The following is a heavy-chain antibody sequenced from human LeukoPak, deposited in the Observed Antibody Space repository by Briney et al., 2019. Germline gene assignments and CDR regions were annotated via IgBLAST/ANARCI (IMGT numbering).Heavy chain of an antibody. CDR2: INHSGST. CDR3: ARGPLTAPRDSGSYFFDY. CDR1: GGSFSGYY. J-gene: IGHJ4*02. D-gene: IGHD1-26*01. Sequence: SETLSLTCAVYGGSFSGYYWSWIRQPPGKGLVWIGEINHSGSTNYNPSLKSRVTISVDTSKNQFSLKLSSVTAADTAVYYCARGPLTAPRDSGSYFFDYWGQGTLVTVSS. V-gene: IGHV4-34*01.